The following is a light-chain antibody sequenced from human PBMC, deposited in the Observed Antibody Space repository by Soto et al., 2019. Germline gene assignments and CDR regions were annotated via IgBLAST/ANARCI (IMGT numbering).Light chain of an antibody. CDR2: GAS. Sequence: ENVVTKSPDTLSLSPGERATLSCRASQTVIRNYLAWHRQKPGQTPRLLVYGASSRATGIPDRFSGSGSGTDFTLTISRLEPEDFAVYYCQQHGTSPITFAHGTRLAIK. V-gene: IGKV3-20*01. J-gene: IGKJ5*01. CDR1: QTVIRNY. CDR3: QQHGTSPIT.